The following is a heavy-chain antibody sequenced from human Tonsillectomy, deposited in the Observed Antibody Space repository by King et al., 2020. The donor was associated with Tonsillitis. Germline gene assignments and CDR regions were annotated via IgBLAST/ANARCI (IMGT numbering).Heavy chain of an antibody. CDR2: ISGSGGST. J-gene: IGHJ6*02. CDR3: AKVRRGWERGGDYYYYYGMDV. Sequence: VQLVESGGGLVQPGGSLRLSCAASGFTFSSYAMSWVRQAPGKGLEWVSAISGSGGSTYYADSVKGRFTISRDNSKNTLYLQMNSLRAEDTAVYYCAKVRRGWERGGDYYYYYGMDVWGQGTTVTVSS. CDR1: GFTFSSYA. D-gene: IGHD1-26*01. V-gene: IGHV3-23*04.